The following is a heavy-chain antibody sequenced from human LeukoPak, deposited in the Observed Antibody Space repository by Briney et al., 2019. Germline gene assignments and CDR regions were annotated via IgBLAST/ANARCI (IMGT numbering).Heavy chain of an antibody. CDR1: GHSISSGYY. CDR3: VRVRGYCSGDSCYGGFDQ. D-gene: IGHD2-15*01. J-gene: IGHJ4*02. CDR2: KYQSGST. V-gene: IGHV4-38-2*02. Sequence: SETLSLTCIVSGHSISSGYYWGWIRQSPGKGLEWIGSKYQSGSTYYNPSLKSRVTVSVDTSRNQFSLKVTSVTAADTAVYYCVRVRGYCSGDSCYGGFDQWGQGTLVTVSS.